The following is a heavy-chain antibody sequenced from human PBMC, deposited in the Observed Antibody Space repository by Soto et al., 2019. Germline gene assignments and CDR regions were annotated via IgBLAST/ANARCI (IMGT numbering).Heavy chain of an antibody. V-gene: IGHV3-23*01. CDR1: GFTFSSYA. CDR3: AKAKLGGTLVLLNYYYGMDV. D-gene: IGHD1-1*01. J-gene: IGHJ6*02. Sequence: GGSLRLSCAASGFTFSSYAMSWVRQAPGKGLEWVSAISGSGGSTYYADSVKGRFTISRDNSKNTLYLQMNSLRAEDTAVYYCAKAKLGGTLVLLNYYYGMDVWGQGTTVTVSS. CDR2: ISGSGGST.